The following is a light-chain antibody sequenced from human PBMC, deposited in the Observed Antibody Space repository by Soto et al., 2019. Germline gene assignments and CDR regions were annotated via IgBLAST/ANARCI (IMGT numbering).Light chain of an antibody. V-gene: IGKV4-1*01. J-gene: IGKJ3*01. CDR3: QQYYSSPFT. Sequence: DIVMTQSPDSLAVSLGERATINCKSTQSVLYSSTNKNYLPWYQQKTGQAPKLLIYWASTRESGVPDRFSGSESGTDFTLTISSLQAEDLAVYYCQQYYSSPFTFGPGTKVDI. CDR1: QSVLYSSTNKNY. CDR2: WAS.